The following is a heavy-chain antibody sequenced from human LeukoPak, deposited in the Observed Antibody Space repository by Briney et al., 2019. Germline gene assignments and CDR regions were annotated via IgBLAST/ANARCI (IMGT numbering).Heavy chain of an antibody. CDR2: IYYSGST. Sequence: PSETLSLTCTVSGGSISSYYWSWIRQPPGKGLEWIGYIYYSGSTNYNPSLKSRVTISVDTSKNQFSLKLSSVTAADTAVYYCARDPGSSWFDYYYYYGMDVWGQGTTVTVSS. CDR3: ARDPGSSWFDYYYYYGMDV. CDR1: GGSISSYY. J-gene: IGHJ6*02. V-gene: IGHV4-59*01. D-gene: IGHD6-13*01.